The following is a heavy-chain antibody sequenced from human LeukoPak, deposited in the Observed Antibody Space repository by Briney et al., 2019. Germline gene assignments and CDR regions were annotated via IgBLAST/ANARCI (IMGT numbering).Heavy chain of an antibody. CDR2: IYYSGST. CDR1: GDSIRNGDYY. J-gene: IGHJ3*02. Sequence: SETLSLTCTVSGDSIRNGDYYWSWIRQHPGKGLEWIGYIYYSGSTYYNPSLKSRVTISVDTSKNQFSLKLSSVTAADTAVYYCAREITIFGVVIMRAFDIWGQGTMVTVSS. CDR3: AREITIFGVVIMRAFDI. V-gene: IGHV4-31*03. D-gene: IGHD3-3*01.